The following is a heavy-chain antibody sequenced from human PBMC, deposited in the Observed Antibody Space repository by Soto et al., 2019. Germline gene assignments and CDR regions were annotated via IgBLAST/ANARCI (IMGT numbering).Heavy chain of an antibody. CDR3: ARETVYYYDLSYFDY. J-gene: IGHJ4*02. V-gene: IGHV3-7*01. D-gene: IGHD3-22*01. CDR1: GFTFSSYW. CDR2: IKQDGSEK. Sequence: EVQLVESGGGLVQPGGSLRLSCAASGFTFSSYWMSWVRQAPGKGLEWVANIKQDGSEKYYVYSVKGRFTISRDNAKNSLYLQMSSLRAEDTAVYYCARETVYYYDLSYFDYWGQGTLVTVSS.